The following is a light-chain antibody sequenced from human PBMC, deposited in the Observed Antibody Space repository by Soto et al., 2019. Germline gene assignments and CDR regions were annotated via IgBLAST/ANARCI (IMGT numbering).Light chain of an antibody. CDR3: QPLGNSVWT. V-gene: IGKV3-20*01. J-gene: IGKJ1*01. CDR2: RAS. CDR1: QSVASRN. Sequence: EIVLTQSPGTLSLSPGERATLSCRASQSVASRNLAWYQQKSGQAPRLLIYRASSRAIHTPDRFSGSGSGTDFTITISGLEPEDFAVYCCQPLGNSVWTFGQGTKVEI.